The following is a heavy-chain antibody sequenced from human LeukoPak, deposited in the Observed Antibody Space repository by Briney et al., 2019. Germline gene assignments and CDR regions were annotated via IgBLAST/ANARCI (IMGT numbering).Heavy chain of an antibody. J-gene: IGHJ4*02. CDR2: ISYDGSNK. D-gene: IGHD3-16*01. V-gene: IGHV3-30*03. CDR1: GFTFSSYG. Sequence: GGSLRLSCAAFGFTFSSYGMHWVRQAPGKGLEWVALISYDGSNKYYADSVKGRFTISRDSSKNTLYLQMDSLRPEDTAVYYCARRGGSYFDYWGQGTLVTVSS. CDR3: ARRGGSYFDY.